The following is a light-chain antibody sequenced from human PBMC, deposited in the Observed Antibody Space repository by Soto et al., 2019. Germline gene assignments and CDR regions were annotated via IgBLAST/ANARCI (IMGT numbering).Light chain of an antibody. J-gene: IGKJ2*01. CDR2: GAS. V-gene: IGKV3-15*01. CDR1: QSVSSD. CDR3: HQYNNWPPYT. Sequence: EIVMTQSPDTLSVSPGERVTLSCRASQSVSSDLAWYQQKPGQAPRLLIYGASTRATDIAARFSGSGSVTEFTLTISSLQSEDFAVYYCHQYNNWPPYTFGQGTKLEIK.